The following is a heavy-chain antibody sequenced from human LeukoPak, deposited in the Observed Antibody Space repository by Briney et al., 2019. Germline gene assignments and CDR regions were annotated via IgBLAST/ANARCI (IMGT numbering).Heavy chain of an antibody. CDR1: GYSISSGYY. Sequence: SETLSLTCTVSGYSISSGYYWGWIRQPPGKGLEWIGSIYHSGSTYYNPSLKSRVTMSVDTSKNQFSLKLSSVTAADTAVYYCARGICSGGSCYWFDPWGQGTLVTVSS. D-gene: IGHD2-15*01. V-gene: IGHV4-38-2*02. J-gene: IGHJ5*02. CDR3: ARGICSGGSCYWFDP. CDR2: IYHSGST.